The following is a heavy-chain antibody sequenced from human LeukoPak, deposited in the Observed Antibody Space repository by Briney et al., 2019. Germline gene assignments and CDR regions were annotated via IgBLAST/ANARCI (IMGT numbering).Heavy chain of an antibody. CDR2: ISAYNGNT. CDR3: ARDLGFIVGARGGGLGDY. D-gene: IGHD1-26*01. CDR1: GYTFIDYA. V-gene: IGHV1-18*01. J-gene: IGHJ4*02. Sequence: ASVKVSCKASGYTFIDYAISWVRQAPGQGLEWMGWISAYNGNTNYAQKLQGRVTMTTDTSTSTAYMELRSLRSDDTAVYYCARDLGFIVGARGGGLGDYWGQGTLVTVSS.